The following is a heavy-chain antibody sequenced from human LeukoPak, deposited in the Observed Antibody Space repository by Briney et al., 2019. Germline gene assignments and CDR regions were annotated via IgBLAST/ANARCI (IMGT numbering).Heavy chain of an antibody. CDR1: GFTFDDYA. V-gene: IGHV3-43*02. J-gene: IGHJ5*02. Sequence: GGSLRLSCAASGFTFDDYAMHWVRQAPGKGLEWVSLISGDGGSTYYADSVKGRFTISRGNSKNSLYLQMNSLRTEDTALYYCAKEAKNWNYNWFDPWGQGTLVTVSS. CDR2: ISGDGGST. D-gene: IGHD1-7*01. CDR3: AKEAKNWNYNWFDP.